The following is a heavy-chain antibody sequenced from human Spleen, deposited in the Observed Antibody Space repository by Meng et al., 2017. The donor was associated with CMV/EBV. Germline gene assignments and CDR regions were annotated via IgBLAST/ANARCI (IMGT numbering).Heavy chain of an antibody. J-gene: IGHJ4*02. CDR2: IRGSGGST. CDR1: GFPFSSYA. Sequence: ASSGFPFSSYAIGWVRQAPGKGLECVSAIRGSGGSTYYADSVQGRFTISRDNSKNTLYLQMNSLRAEDTAVYYCAKGLGSSWYYFDYWGQGTLVTVSS. CDR3: AKGLGSSWYYFDY. V-gene: IGHV3-23*01. D-gene: IGHD6-13*01.